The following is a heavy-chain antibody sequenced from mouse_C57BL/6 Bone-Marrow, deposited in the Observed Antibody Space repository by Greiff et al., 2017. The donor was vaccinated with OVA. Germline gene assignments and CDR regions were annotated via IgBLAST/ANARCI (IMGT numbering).Heavy chain of an antibody. Sequence: VKVVESGPELVKPGASVKISCKASGYAFSSSWMNWVKQRPGKGLAWIGRIYPGDGDTNYNGKFKGKATLTADKSSSTAYMQLSSLTSEDSAVYFCARHEDGYYASYFDYWGQGTTLTVSS. J-gene: IGHJ2*01. D-gene: IGHD2-3*01. CDR3: ARHEDGYYASYFDY. CDR1: GYAFSSSW. V-gene: IGHV1-82*01. CDR2: IYPGDGDT.